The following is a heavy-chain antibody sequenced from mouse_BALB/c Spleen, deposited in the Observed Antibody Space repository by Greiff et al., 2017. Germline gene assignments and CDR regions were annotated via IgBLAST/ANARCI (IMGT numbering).Heavy chain of an antibody. V-gene: IGHV1-9*01. CDR3: ASPDGYYGENYFDY. CDR2: ILPGSGST. Sequence: VQRVESGAELMKPGASVKISCKATGYTFSSYWIEWVKQRPGHGLEWIGEILPGSGSTNYNEKFKGKATFTADTSSNTAYMQLSSLTSEDSAVYYCASPDGYYGENYFDYWGQGTTLTVAS. J-gene: IGHJ2*01. D-gene: IGHD2-3*01. CDR1: GYTFSSYW.